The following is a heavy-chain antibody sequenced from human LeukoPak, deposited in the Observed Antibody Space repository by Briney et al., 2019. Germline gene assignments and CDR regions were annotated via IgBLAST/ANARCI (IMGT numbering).Heavy chain of an antibody. CDR2: INWNSGNI. J-gene: IGHJ4*02. V-gene: IGHV3-9*01. CDR3: ARSKIDY. CDR1: GFTFDDYA. Sequence: GRSLRLSCAASGFTFDDYAMHWVRQAPGKGLEWVSAINWNSGNIGYADSVKGRFTISRDNAKNSLDLQMSSLRADDTALYYCARSKIDYWGQGTLVTVSS. D-gene: IGHD4-11*01.